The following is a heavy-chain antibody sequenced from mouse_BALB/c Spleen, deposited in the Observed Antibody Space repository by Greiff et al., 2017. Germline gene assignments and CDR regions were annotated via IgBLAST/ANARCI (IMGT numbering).Heavy chain of an antibody. Sequence: VQLQQSGAELVKPGASVKLSCTASGFNIKDTYMHWVKQRPEQGLEWIGRIDPANGNTKYDPKFQGKATITADTSSNTAYLQLSSLTSEDTAVYYCARENYGYGGAMDYWGQGTSVTVSS. CDR1: GFNIKDTY. CDR3: ARENYGYGGAMDY. D-gene: IGHD1-2*01. CDR2: IDPANGNT. V-gene: IGHV14-3*02. J-gene: IGHJ4*01.